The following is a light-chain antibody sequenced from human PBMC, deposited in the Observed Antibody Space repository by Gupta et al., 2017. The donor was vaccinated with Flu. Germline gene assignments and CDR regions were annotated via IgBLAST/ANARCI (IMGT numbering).Light chain of an antibody. V-gene: IGKV3-11*01. CDR2: DAS. Sequence: IVLTQSPATLSLSPGERATLSCRASQSVSSYLAWYQQKPGQAPRLFIYDASNSATGIPARFSGSGSGTDFTLTISSLEPEDFAVYFCQQRSNWPLTFGGGTKVEIK. J-gene: IGKJ4*01. CDR3: QQRSNWPLT. CDR1: QSVSSY.